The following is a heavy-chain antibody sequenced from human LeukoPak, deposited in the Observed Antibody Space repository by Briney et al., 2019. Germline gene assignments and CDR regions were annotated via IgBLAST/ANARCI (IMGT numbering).Heavy chain of an antibody. D-gene: IGHD3-22*01. Sequence: TSETLSLTCTVSGGSISSYYWSWIRQPPGKGLEWIGYIYYSGSTNYNPSLKSRVTISVDTSKNQFSLKLSSVTAADTAVYYCARGTYYYDSSGYYLAFDIWGQGTMVTVSS. CDR2: IYYSGST. V-gene: IGHV4-59*01. J-gene: IGHJ3*02. CDR1: GGSISSYY. CDR3: ARGTYYYDSSGYYLAFDI.